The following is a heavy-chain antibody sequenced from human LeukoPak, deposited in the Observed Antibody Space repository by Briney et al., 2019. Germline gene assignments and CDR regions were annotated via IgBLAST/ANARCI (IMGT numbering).Heavy chain of an antibody. CDR3: ARVLRTDGYNIFDY. CDR1: GFTFSSYE. D-gene: IGHD5-24*01. Sequence: GGSLRLSCAASGFTFSSYEMNWVRQAPGKGLEWVSYISSSGSTIYYADSVNGRFTISRANAKNSLSLQMNSLRAEDTAVYYFARVLRTDGYNIFDYWGQGTLVTVSS. J-gene: IGHJ4*02. V-gene: IGHV3-48*03. CDR2: ISSSGSTI.